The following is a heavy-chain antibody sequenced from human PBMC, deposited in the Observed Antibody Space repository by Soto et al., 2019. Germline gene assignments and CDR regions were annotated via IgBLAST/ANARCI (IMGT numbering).Heavy chain of an antibody. CDR2: IYYSGST. J-gene: IGHJ4*02. CDR1: GGSISSSSYY. V-gene: IGHV4-39*01. D-gene: IGHD4-17*01. CDR3: ARPHPTVLYGDYFDY. Sequence: SETLSLTCTVSGGSISSSSYYWGWIRQPPGKGLEWIGSIYYSGSTYYNPSLKSRVTISVDTSKNQFSLKLSSVTAADTAVYYCARPHPTVLYGDYFDYWGQGTLVTVSS.